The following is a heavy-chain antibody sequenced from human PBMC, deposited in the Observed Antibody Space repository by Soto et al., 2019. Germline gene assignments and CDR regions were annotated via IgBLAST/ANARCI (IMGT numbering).Heavy chain of an antibody. V-gene: IGHV3-30*18. D-gene: IGHD3-10*01. J-gene: IGHJ4*02. Sequence: ESGGGVVQPGRSLRLSCAASGFTFSSYGMHWVRQAPGKGLEWVALISYDGSYKYYADSVKGRFTISRDNSKNTLYLQMNSLRAEDTAVYYCAKDKRAYGSGGLADYWGQGTLVTVSS. CDR3: AKDKRAYGSGGLADY. CDR2: ISYDGSYK. CDR1: GFTFSSYG.